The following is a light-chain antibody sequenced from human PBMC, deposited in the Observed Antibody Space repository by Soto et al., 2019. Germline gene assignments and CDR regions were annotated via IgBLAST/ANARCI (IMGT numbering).Light chain of an antibody. CDR3: CSYAGMTTVL. CDR1: SSDVGFYNL. CDR2: EGD. J-gene: IGLJ2*01. V-gene: IGLV2-23*01. Sequence: QSVLTQPASVSGSPGQSITLSCTGTSSDVGFYNLVSWYQQHPGKAPKLIIYEGDKRPSGVSNRFSGSKSGNTASLTISGLQAEDEATYYCCSYAGMTTVLFGGGTKLTVL.